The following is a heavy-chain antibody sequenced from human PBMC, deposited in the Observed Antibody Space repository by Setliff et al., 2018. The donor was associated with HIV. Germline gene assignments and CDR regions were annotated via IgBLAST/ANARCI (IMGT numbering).Heavy chain of an antibody. V-gene: IGHV1-69*10. D-gene: IGHD2-2*01. CDR1: GGTFSSYV. CDR3: ARDHCSSSGCYEYSYYGMDV. J-gene: IGHJ6*02. CDR2: IIPILGIA. Sequence: SVKVSCKASGGTFSSYVISWVRQAPGQGLEWMGGIIPILGIANYAQKFQGRVTITADKSTSTAYMEVSRLRSDDTAVYYCARDHCSSSGCYEYSYYGMDVWGQGTTVTVSS.